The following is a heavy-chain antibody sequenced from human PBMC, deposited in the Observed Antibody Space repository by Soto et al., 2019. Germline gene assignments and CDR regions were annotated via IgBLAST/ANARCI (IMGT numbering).Heavy chain of an antibody. CDR2: MNPNSGNT. J-gene: IGHJ4*02. CDR1: GYTFTSYD. CDR3: TRSITMVRGVPGY. D-gene: IGHD3-10*01. Sequence: EASVKVSCKASGYTFTSYDINWVRQATGQGLEWMGWMNPNSGNTGYAQKFQGRVTMTRNTSISTAYMELSSLRSEDTAVYYCTRSITMVRGVPGYWGQGTLVTVSS. V-gene: IGHV1-8*01.